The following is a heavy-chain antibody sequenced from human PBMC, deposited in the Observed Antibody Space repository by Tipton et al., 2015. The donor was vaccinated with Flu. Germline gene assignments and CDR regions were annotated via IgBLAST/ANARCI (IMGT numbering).Heavy chain of an antibody. J-gene: IGHJ6*02. CDR3: ARGQLAPDNYYYYYGMDV. V-gene: IGHV3-21*01. D-gene: IGHD6-6*01. Sequence: SLRLSCAASGFTFSSYSMNWVRQAPGKGLEWVSSISSSSSYIYYADSVKGRFTISRDNAKNSLYLQMNSLRAEDTAVYYCARGQLAPDNYYYYYGMDVWGQGTTVTVSS. CDR1: GFTFSSYS. CDR2: ISSSSSYI.